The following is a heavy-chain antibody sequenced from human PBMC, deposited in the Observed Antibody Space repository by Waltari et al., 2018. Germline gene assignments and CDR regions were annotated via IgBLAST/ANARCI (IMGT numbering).Heavy chain of an antibody. CDR1: GFPLGNYG. J-gene: IGHJ6*02. D-gene: IGHD6-13*01. Sequence: QVHVVESGGGVVQPGGSLRLSCEASGFPLGNYGMHWVRQAPGKGWGCVAVIQYDGSIKNYADSVKGRFTISRENSKNTLYLEMKSLRAEDTAVYYCAREYSRICFHALDGWGQGTAVTVSS. V-gene: IGHV3-33*05. CDR3: AREYSRICFHALDG. CDR2: IQYDGSIK.